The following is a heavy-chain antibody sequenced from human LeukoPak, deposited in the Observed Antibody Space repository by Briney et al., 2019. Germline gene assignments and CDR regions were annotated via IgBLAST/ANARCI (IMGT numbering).Heavy chain of an antibody. V-gene: IGHV1-8*01. CDR3: ARGFGYYGSGSISPS. CDR2: INPNSGNT. J-gene: IGHJ4*02. D-gene: IGHD3-10*01. CDR1: GYTFTSYD. Sequence: ASVKVSCKASGYTFTSYDINWVRQATGQGLEWMGWINPNSGNTGYAQKFQGRVTMTRNTSISTAYMELSSLRSEDTAVYYCARGFGYYGSGSISPSWGQGTLVTVSS.